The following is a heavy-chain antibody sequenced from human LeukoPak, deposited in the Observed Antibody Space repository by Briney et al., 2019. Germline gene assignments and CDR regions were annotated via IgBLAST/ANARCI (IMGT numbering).Heavy chain of an antibody. D-gene: IGHD5-18*01. CDR1: GGSISSSSYY. V-gene: IGHV4-39*07. CDR2: IYYSGST. Sequence: PSETLSLTCTVSGGSISSSSYYWGWIRQPPGKGLEWIGSIYYSGSTYYNPSLKSRVTISVDTSKNQFSLKLSSVTAADTAVYYCARDGEQLWFSPEFCWFDPWGQGTLVTVSS. J-gene: IGHJ5*02. CDR3: ARDGEQLWFSPEFCWFDP.